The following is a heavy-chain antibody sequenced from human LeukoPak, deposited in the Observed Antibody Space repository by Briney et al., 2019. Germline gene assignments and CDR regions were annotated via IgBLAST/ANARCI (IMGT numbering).Heavy chain of an antibody. D-gene: IGHD5-24*01. CDR2: IYPGDSDT. J-gene: IGHJ4*02. CDR1: GYSFTNYW. V-gene: IGHV5-51*01. Sequence: GESLKISCKGSGYSFTNYWIGWLRQMPGKGLKWMGIIYPGDSDTRYSPSFQGQVTISADKSISTAYLQWSSLKASDTAMYYCARQRSSSDYFDYWGQGTLVTVSS. CDR3: ARQRSSSDYFDY.